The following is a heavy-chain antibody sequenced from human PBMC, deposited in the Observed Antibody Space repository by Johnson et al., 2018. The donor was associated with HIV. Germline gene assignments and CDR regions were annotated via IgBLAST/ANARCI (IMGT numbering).Heavy chain of an antibody. J-gene: IGHJ3*02. Sequence: VQLVESGGGLVQPGGSLTLSCAAPGFSVSSYYMTWVRQAPGKGLDWVSVIYSGGSTYYADSVKGRFTISRDNSKNTLYLQLNSLRAEDTAVYYCARGSKVTTLSGAFDIWGQGTLVT. V-gene: IGHV3-66*01. CDR1: GFSVSSYY. D-gene: IGHD4-11*01. CDR3: ARGSKVTTLSGAFDI. CDR2: IYSGGST.